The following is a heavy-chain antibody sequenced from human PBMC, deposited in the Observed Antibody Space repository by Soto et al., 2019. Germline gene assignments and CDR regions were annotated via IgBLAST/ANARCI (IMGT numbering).Heavy chain of an antibody. J-gene: IGHJ6*02. D-gene: IGHD3-10*01. V-gene: IGHV4-31*03. Sequence: QVQLQESGPGLVKPSQTLSLTCTGSGASISRGAYYWSWIRQHPGKGLEWIGPMYYRLANYYNQVMKSNDTKYYSWTTSHTPCIKTRINIYVDTSKNQFSLQPTSVTGADTVVFFYARPSITMARGPYMDVWGQGTTVTVSS. CDR2: MYYRLANYYNQVMKSNDTKYYSWTT. CDR1: GASISRGAYY. CDR3: ARPSITMARGPYMDV.